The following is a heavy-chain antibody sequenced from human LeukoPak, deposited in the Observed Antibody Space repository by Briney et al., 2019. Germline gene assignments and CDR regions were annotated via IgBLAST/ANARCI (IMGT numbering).Heavy chain of an antibody. J-gene: IGHJ5*01. V-gene: IGHV4-38-2*02. CDR2: IYHSGST. CDR1: GGSISSGYY. CDR3: ARRGLWSGPNWFDP. Sequence: SETLSLTCTVSGGSISSGYYWGWIRQPPGKGLEWIGSIYHSGSTYYNPSLKSRVTISVDTSKNQFSLKLTSVTAADTAVYYCARRGLWSGPNWFDPWGQGTLVTVSS. D-gene: IGHD3-3*01.